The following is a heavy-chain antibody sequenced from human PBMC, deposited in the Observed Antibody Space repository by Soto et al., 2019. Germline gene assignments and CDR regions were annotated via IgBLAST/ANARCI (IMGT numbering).Heavy chain of an antibody. J-gene: IGHJ4*02. D-gene: IGHD2-15*01. V-gene: IGHV2-26*01. CDR3: ARISMGYCSGGSCHNFDY. CDR2: IFSNDEK. CDR1: GFSLSNARMG. Sequence: SGPTLVNPTETLTLTCTVSGFSLSNARMGVSWIRQPPGKALEWLAHIFSNDEKSYSTSLKSRLTISKDTSKSQVVLTMTNMDPVDTATYYCARISMGYCSGGSCHNFDYWGQGTLVTVSS.